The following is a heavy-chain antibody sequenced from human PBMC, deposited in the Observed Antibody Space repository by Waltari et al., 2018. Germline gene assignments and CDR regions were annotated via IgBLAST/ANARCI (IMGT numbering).Heavy chain of an antibody. V-gene: IGHV3-74*01. J-gene: IGHJ4*02. CDR3: VRDLGGVWGR. CDR1: GFTFGSNW. D-gene: IGHD3-16*01. Sequence: EVQLMESGGGLVQPGGSLRLSCAASGFTFGSNWMHWVRQGPGKGLVWGSRSNEDGSITNHADSVKGRFTISRDNAKNTLYLQMNSLRAEDTAIYFCVRDLGGVWGRWGQGTLVTVSS. CDR2: SNEDGSIT.